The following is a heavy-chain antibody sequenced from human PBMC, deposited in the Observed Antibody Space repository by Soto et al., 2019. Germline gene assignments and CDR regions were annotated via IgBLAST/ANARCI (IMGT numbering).Heavy chain of an antibody. J-gene: IGHJ5*02. CDR2: VYATGTT. V-gene: IGHV4-4*07. CDR1: GGSISKFY. CDR3: VRDGSKTLRDWFDP. Sequence: QVQLQESGPGVLKPSETLSLSCSVSGGSISKFYWSWIRKTAGKGLEWMGRVYATGTTDYNPSLRSRVTMSVDISKKTFSLRLTSVTAADTGMYYCVRDGSKTLRDWFDPWGQGKLVTVSS.